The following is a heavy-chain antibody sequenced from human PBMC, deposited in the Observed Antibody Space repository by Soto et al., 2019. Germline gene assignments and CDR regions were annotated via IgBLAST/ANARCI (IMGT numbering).Heavy chain of an antibody. CDR2: IIPIFGTA. V-gene: IGHV1-69*01. Sequence: QVQLVQSGAEVKKPGSSVKVSCKASGGTFSSYAISWVRQAPGQGLEWMGGIIPIFGTANYAQKFQGRVTITADESTSTAYMELSSLRSEDTAVYYCAGETWRDGYNYSWYFDLWGRGTLVTVSS. CDR3: AGETWRDGYNYSWYFDL. CDR1: GGTFSSYA. D-gene: IGHD5-12*01. J-gene: IGHJ2*01.